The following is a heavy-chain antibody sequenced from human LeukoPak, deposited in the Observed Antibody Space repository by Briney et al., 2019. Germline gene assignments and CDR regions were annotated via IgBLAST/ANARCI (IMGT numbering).Heavy chain of an antibody. V-gene: IGHV3-23*01. D-gene: IGHD1-26*01. J-gene: IGHJ3*02. CDR1: GFTFSSYA. CDR3: AKAFYIVGATRTAFDI. CDR2: ISGSGSST. Sequence: PGGSLRLSCAASGFTFSSYAMSWVRQAPGKGLEWVSDISGSGSSTYYADSVKGRFTISRDNSKNTLYLQMNSQREEDTAVHYCAKAFYIVGATRTAFDIWGQGTVVTVSS.